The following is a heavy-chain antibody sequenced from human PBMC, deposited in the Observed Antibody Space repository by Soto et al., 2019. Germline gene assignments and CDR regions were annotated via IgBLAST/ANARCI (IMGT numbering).Heavy chain of an antibody. V-gene: IGHV3-15*07. CDR3: ATKAVTPPPP. D-gene: IGHD4-4*01. Sequence: EVQLVESGGGLVKPGGSLRLSCVASGFVFNGAWMNWVRQAPGTGLEWVGRIKSGSYAGTADYAAPVKGRFTISRDDSKNMLYLQKNNLKNEDTAVYYFATKAVTPPPPGGQGTLVTVSS. CDR1: GFVFNGAW. CDR2: IKSGSYAGTA. J-gene: IGHJ5*02.